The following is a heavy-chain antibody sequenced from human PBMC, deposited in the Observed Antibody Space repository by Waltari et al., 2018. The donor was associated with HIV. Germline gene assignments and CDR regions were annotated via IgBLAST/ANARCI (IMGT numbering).Heavy chain of an antibody. D-gene: IGHD6-19*01. J-gene: IGHJ4*02. CDR3: ARDSGSGWHYFDY. CDR1: GFTFRSHY. V-gene: IGHV3-53*01. CDR2: IYSGGST. Sequence: EVRLVESGGGLIQPGGSLRLSCAASGFTFRSHYMCWVGQAPGKGLELVAVIYSGGSTYYADYVKGRFTISRDNSKNTLYLQMNSLRAEDTAVYYCARDSGSGWHYFDYWGQGTLVTVSS.